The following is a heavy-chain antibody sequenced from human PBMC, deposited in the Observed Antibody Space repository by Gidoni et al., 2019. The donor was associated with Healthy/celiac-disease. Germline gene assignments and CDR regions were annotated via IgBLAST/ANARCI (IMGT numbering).Heavy chain of an antibody. D-gene: IGHD1-26*01. J-gene: IGHJ6*02. Sequence: QVQLVQSGAEVKKPGASVKVSCKAPGYTFTASYMHWVRQPPGQALEVMGWINPTSGGTNYAQKFQGWVTMTRDTSISTAYMELSRLRSDDTAVYYCARDRRSIVGATQAYYGMDVWGQGTTVTVSS. V-gene: IGHV1-2*04. CDR1: GYTFTASY. CDR2: INPTSGGT. CDR3: ARDRRSIVGATQAYYGMDV.